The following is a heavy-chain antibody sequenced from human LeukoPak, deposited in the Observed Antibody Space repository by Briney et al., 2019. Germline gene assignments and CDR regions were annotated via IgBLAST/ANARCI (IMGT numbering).Heavy chain of an antibody. V-gene: IGHV1-24*01. D-gene: IGHD5-12*01. J-gene: IGHJ4*02. CDR3: ATSPLATQWLRCHY. CDR2: FDPEDGET. Sequence: ASVKVSSKVSGYTLTELSMHWVRQAPGKGLEWMGGFDPEDGETIYAQKFQGRVTMTEDTSTDTAYMELSSLRSEDTAVYYCATSPLATQWLRCHYWGQGTLVTVSS. CDR1: GYTLTELS.